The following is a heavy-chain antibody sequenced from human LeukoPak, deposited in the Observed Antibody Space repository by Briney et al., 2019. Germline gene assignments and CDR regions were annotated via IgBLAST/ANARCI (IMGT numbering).Heavy chain of an antibody. CDR1: GGSFSGYY. J-gene: IGHJ2*01. CDR2: INQSGST. V-gene: IGHV4-34*01. D-gene: IGHD2-15*01. CDR3: ARGTIMQVSILWYFDL. Sequence: PSETLSLTCTVYGGSFSGYYWSWIRQPPGKGLEWIGEINQSGSTNYNPSLKSRVTISVDTSKNQFSLKLSSVTAADTAGYYCARGTIMQVSILWYFDLWGRGTLVTVSS.